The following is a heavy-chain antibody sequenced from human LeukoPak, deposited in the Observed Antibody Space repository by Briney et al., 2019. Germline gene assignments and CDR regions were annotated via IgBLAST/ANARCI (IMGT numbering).Heavy chain of an antibody. D-gene: IGHD2-2*01. J-gene: IGHJ4*02. V-gene: IGHV3-21*01. Sequence: GGSLRLSCAASGFTFSSYSMNWVRQAPGKGLEWVSSISSSSSYIYYADSVKGRFTISRDNAKNSLYLQMNSLRAEDTAVYYCAGRGALGLAYAAGDYWGQGTLVTVSS. CDR1: GFTFSSYS. CDR2: ISSSSSYI. CDR3: AGRGALGLAYAAGDY.